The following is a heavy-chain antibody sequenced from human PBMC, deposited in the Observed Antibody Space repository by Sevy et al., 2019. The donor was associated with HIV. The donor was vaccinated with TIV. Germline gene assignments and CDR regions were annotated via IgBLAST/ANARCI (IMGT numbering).Heavy chain of an antibody. V-gene: IGHV1-2*02. CDR2: INPNSGGT. Sequence: ASVKVSCKASGYTFTGYYMHWVRQAPGQGLEWMGWINPNSGGTNYAQKFQGRVTMTRETSISTAYMELSRLRSDDTAGYYCAGDPRYCTSGVCLSRWDYYYGMDVWGQGTTVTVSS. CDR1: GYTFTGYY. J-gene: IGHJ6*02. CDR3: AGDPRYCTSGVCLSRWDYYYGMDV. D-gene: IGHD2-8*01.